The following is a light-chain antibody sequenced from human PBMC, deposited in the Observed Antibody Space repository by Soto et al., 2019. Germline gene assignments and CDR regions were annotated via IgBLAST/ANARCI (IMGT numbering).Light chain of an antibody. V-gene: IGLV1-40*01. CDR1: SSNFGAGYD. J-gene: IGLJ2*01. CDR2: GNI. Sequence: QYVLTQPPSVSGAPGQRVTISCTGSSSNFGAGYDVHWYQHLPGTAPKLLIYGNINRPSGVPDRFSGSKSGTSASLAITGLQAEDEADYYCQSYDSSLSGSKVVFGGGTKVTVL. CDR3: QSYDSSLSGSKVV.